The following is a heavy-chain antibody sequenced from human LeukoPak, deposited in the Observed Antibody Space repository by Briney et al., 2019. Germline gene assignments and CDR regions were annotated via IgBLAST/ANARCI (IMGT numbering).Heavy chain of an antibody. Sequence: ASVKVSCKASGYTFITYPINWVRQAPGQGLEWMGWISAYNGNTNYAQKLQGRVTMTTDTSASTAYMELRSLRSDDAAVYYCARTLGDGYNSFFDYWGQGTLVTVSS. V-gene: IGHV1-18*01. CDR1: GYTFITYP. D-gene: IGHD5-24*01. CDR2: ISAYNGNT. J-gene: IGHJ4*02. CDR3: ARTLGDGYNSFFDY.